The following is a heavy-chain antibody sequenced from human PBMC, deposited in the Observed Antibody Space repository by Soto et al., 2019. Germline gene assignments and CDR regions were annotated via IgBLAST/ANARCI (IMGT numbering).Heavy chain of an antibody. CDR1: GFIVSDTY. CDR2: ISNRGDT. D-gene: IGHD2-15*01. V-gene: IGHV3-66*01. CDR3: AREPRYCRGGSCSITGDASDI. Sequence: EVQLVESGGGLVQPGGSLRLSCTASGFIVSDTYVNWVRQAPGKGLEWVSVISNRGDTHYADSMRGRFSLSRDISDNTLHLQMNYLRVEDTAVYYCAREPRYCRGGSCSITGDASDIWGQGTIVTVSS. J-gene: IGHJ3*02.